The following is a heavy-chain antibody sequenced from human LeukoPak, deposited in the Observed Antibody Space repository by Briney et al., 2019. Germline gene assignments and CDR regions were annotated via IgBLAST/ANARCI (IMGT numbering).Heavy chain of an antibody. CDR2: SYYNHST. CDR1: GGSISSCY. CDR3: ARLGYYGSGSYYPQANPDYIDY. J-gene: IGHJ4*02. Sequence: SETLSLTCTVSGGSISSCYWSWIWKPPPQGKELNWISYYNHSTNCNPPLKSRVTISVDPPKYQFFLKLSAVTAADTAVYYCARLGYYGSGSYYPQANPDYIDYWGQGTLVSVSS. D-gene: IGHD3-10*01. V-gene: IGHV4-59*01.